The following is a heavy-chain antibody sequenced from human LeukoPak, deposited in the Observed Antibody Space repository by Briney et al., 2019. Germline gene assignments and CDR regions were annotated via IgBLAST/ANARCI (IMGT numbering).Heavy chain of an antibody. V-gene: IGHV1-8*01. CDR3: ARLITMVRGVYYMDV. Sequence: WASVKVSCKASGYTFTSYDINWVRQATGQGLEWMGWMNPNSGNTGYAQKFQGRVTMTRNTSISTAYMELSSLRSEDTAVYYCARLITMVRGVYYMDVWGKGTMVTISS. D-gene: IGHD3-10*01. CDR1: GYTFTSYD. J-gene: IGHJ6*03. CDR2: MNPNSGNT.